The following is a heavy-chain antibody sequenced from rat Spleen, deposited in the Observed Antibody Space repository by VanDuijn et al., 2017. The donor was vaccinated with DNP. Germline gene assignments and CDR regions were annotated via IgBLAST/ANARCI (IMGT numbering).Heavy chain of an antibody. CDR1: GFSLTNYG. D-gene: IGHD1-4*01. V-gene: IGHV2S12*01. CDR3: TKGGDRGINGAMDV. CDR2: ISSGGTT. J-gene: IGHJ4*01. Sequence: QVQLKESGPGLVQPSQTLSLTCTVSGFSLTNYGVTWVRQPPGKGLEWIAAISSGGTTYYNSGLKSRLSIRRDTSKSQVFLKMNRLRTEETALYFCTKGGDRGINGAMDVWGQGTSVTVSS.